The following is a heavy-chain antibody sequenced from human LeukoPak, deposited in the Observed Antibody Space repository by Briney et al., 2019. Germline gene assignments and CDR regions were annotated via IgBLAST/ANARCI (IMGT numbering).Heavy chain of an antibody. D-gene: IGHD2-15*01. V-gene: IGHV3-11*04. CDR2: ISSSSNNI. J-gene: IGHJ5*02. CDR1: GFTFSDYY. Sequence: GGSLRLSCAASGFTFSDYYMSWIRQAPGKGLEWVSYISSSSNNIYYADSVKGRFTSSRDNAKNSLYLQMNSLRAEDTAVYYCARIGCSGGSCYALRWFDPWGQGTLVTVSS. CDR3: ARIGCSGGSCYALRWFDP.